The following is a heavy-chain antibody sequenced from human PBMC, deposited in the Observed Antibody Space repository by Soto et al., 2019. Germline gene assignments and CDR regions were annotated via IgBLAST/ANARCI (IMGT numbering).Heavy chain of an antibody. CDR3: ARFPRSYVVVVVAATYNGFDP. CDR1: GGTFSSYA. J-gene: IGHJ5*02. CDR2: IIPIFGTA. D-gene: IGHD2-15*01. Sequence: SVKVSCKASGGTFSSYAISWVRQAPGQGLEWMGGIIPIFGTANYAQNFQGRVTITADESTSTAYMELSSLRSADTAVYYCARFPRSYVVVVVAATYNGFDPRGQENLVTVSA. V-gene: IGHV1-69*13.